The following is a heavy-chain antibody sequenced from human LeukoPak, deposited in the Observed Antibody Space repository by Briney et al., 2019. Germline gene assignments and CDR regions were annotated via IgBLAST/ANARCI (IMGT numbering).Heavy chain of an antibody. J-gene: IGHJ4*02. CDR2: INWDGGSR. CDR1: GCMFDDYT. CDR3: AKGDVDSPMNFYH. D-gene: IGHD5-18*01. V-gene: IGHV3-43*01. Sequence: GGSLRLSCAASGCMFDDYTMHWVRQAPGKGLEWVSLINWDGGSRYYAASVKGRFTVSRDNSKNSLYLQMNSLRTEDTALYYCAKGDVDSPMNFYHWGQGTLVTVSS.